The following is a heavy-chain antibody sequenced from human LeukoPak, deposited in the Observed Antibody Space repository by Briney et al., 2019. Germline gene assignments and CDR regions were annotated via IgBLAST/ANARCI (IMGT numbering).Heavy chain of an antibody. CDR2: IYHSGST. CDR1: GYSISSGYY. Sequence: SETLSLTCTVSGYSISSGYYWGWIRQPPGKGLEWIGSIYHSGSTYYNPSLKSRVTISVDTSKNQFSLKLSSVTAADTAVYYCARAPSDSSGYSSYYYYMDVWGKGTTVTVSS. D-gene: IGHD3-22*01. J-gene: IGHJ6*03. CDR3: ARAPSDSSGYSSYYYYMDV. V-gene: IGHV4-38-2*02.